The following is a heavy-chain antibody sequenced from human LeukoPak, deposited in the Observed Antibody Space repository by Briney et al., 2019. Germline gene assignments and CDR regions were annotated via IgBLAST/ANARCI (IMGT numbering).Heavy chain of an antibody. CDR3: AREGVSMIRGIIFNYYGMDV. CDR2: TYYKSKRYD. V-gene: IGHV6-1*01. D-gene: IGHD3-10*01. Sequence: SQTLSLTCVVSGDSVSSNNAAWNWIRQSPSRGLEWLGRTYYKSKRYDDYAVSVKSRITIKPDTSRNQFSLQLKSVTPEDTAVYYCAREGVSMIRGIIFNYYGMDVWGQGTAVSVSS. CDR1: GDSVSSNNAA. J-gene: IGHJ6*02.